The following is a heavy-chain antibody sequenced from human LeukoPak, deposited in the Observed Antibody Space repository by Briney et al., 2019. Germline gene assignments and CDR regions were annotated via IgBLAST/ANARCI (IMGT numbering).Heavy chain of an antibody. Sequence: SETLSLTCTVSGGSISSGGYYWSWIRQHPGKGLEWIGYIYYSGSTYYNPSLKSRVTISVDTSKNQFSLKLSSVTAADTAVYYCARHLSYYYEPFDYWGQGTLVTVSS. CDR1: GGSISSGGYY. D-gene: IGHD3-22*01. CDR2: IYYSGST. J-gene: IGHJ4*02. CDR3: ARHLSYYYEPFDY. V-gene: IGHV4-31*03.